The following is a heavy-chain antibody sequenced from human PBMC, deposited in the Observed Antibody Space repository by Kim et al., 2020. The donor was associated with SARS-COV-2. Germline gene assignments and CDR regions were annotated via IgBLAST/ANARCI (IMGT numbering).Heavy chain of an antibody. V-gene: IGHV4-59*08. J-gene: IGHJ3*02. CDR2: IYYSGDT. Sequence: SKTLSLTCTVSGGSISSYYWSWIRQPPGKGLEWIGYIYYSGDTNYNPSLRSRVTISVDTSKNQFSLRLSSVTAADTAVYYCAAGYSSSWFSFDIWGQGTMLTVSS. CDR3: AAGYSSSWFSFDI. D-gene: IGHD6-13*01. CDR1: GGSISSYY.